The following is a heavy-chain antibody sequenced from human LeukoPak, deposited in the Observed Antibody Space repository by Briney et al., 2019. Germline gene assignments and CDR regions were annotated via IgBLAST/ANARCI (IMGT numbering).Heavy chain of an antibody. V-gene: IGHV4-39*01. D-gene: IGHD6-6*01. CDR2: IYYTGST. CDR3: TSEIRSASNH. CDR1: GGSISSSSYY. Sequence: SETLSLTCTVSGGSISSSSYYWGWMRQPPGEGLEWIGSIYYTGSTYYSPSLKSRVTISADTSKDEVSLKRSSVTGADPAVYYCTSEIRSASNHWRQGTRVTVSS. J-gene: IGHJ5*02.